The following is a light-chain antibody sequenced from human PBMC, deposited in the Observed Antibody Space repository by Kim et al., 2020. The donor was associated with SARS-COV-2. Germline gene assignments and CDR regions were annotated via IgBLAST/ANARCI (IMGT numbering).Light chain of an antibody. Sequence: ELVLTQSPATLSLSPGERATLSCRASQSFSSNYLAWYQQRPGQAPRLLIYGASNRATGIPDRFSGSGSGTDFSLTISRLEPEDFAVYFCQQFHILPWTCGRGTKVDIK. CDR2: GAS. J-gene: IGKJ1*01. CDR3: QQFHILPWT. CDR1: QSFSSNY. V-gene: IGKV3-20*01.